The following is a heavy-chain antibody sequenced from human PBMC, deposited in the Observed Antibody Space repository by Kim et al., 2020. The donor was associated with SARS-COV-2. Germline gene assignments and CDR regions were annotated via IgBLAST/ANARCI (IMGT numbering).Heavy chain of an antibody. Sequence: YYNPSLKSRVTISVDTSKNQFSLKLSSVTAADTAVYYCARVSSSWLRFDPWGQGTLVTVSS. D-gene: IGHD6-13*01. J-gene: IGHJ5*02. V-gene: IGHV4-31*02. CDR3: ARVSSSWLRFDP.